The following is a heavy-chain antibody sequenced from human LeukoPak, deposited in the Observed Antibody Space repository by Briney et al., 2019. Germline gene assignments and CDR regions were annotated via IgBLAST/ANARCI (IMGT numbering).Heavy chain of an antibody. J-gene: IGHJ5*02. CDR2: INSDGSST. Sequence: PGGSLRLSCAASGFTFSSYWMHWVRQAPGKGLVWVSRINSDGSSTSYADSVKGRFTISRDNAKNTLYLQMNSLRAEDTPVYYCARALVVVPAAKAVVSYNWFDPWGQGTLVTVSS. D-gene: IGHD2-2*01. CDR3: ARALVVVPAAKAVVSYNWFDP. CDR1: GFTFSSYW. V-gene: IGHV3-74*01.